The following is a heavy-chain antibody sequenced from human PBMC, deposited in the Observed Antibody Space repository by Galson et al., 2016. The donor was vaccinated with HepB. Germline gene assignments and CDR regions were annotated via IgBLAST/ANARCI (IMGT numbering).Heavy chain of an antibody. V-gene: IGHV4-61*03. CDR2: IYYNGNS. Sequence: SETLSLTCSVSGGSVNSGSHYWTWIRQPPGKALEWIGNIYYNGNSNYNPALKSRLTISIDTSTNHFSVKLSSVTTAYTALYYCARVNGIRAGTGTGLIDFWGPGRLVTVSS. D-gene: IGHD1/OR15-1a*01. J-gene: IGHJ4*02. CDR3: ARVNGIRAGTGTGLIDF. CDR1: GGSVNSGSHY.